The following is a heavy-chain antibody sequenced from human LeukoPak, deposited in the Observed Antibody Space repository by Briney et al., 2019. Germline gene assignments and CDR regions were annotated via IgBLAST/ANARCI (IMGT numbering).Heavy chain of an antibody. D-gene: IGHD4-23*01. CDR2: IYYSGST. Sequence: SETLSLTCTVSGGSISSYYWSWIRQPPGKGLEWIGYIYYSGSTNYNPSLKSRVTISVDTSKNQFSLKLSSVTAADTAVYCCARHYGGNAGMDVWGQGTTVTVSS. V-gene: IGHV4-59*08. CDR3: ARHYGGNAGMDV. CDR1: GGSISSYY. J-gene: IGHJ6*02.